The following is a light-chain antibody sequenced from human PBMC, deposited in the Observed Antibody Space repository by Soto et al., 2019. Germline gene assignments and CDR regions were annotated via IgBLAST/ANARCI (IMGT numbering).Light chain of an antibody. CDR2: DAS. V-gene: IGKV1-13*02. CDR1: QGISTA. Sequence: AIQLTHAPSSLSASVGDRITITCRASQGISTALAWYQQKPGQAPNVLISDASTLQSGVPSRFSGSGSGTDFTLTISSLQPEDFATYFCQQFDSYPLTFGGGTKV. CDR3: QQFDSYPLT. J-gene: IGKJ4*01.